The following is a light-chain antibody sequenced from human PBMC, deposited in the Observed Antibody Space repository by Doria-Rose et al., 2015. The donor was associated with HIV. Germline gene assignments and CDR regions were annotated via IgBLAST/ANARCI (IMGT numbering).Light chain of an antibody. CDR2: DGS. CDR3: HQYGTSWT. J-gene: IGKJ1*01. Sequence: EIVLMQSPGTLSLSPGERATLSCRASQSFSSTYLAWYQQKPGQAPCLLIYDGSTRATGIPDEFSASGSGTDFTLTINRLEPEDFALYYCHQYGTSWTFGQGTKVEI. V-gene: IGKV3-20*01. CDR1: QSFSSTY.